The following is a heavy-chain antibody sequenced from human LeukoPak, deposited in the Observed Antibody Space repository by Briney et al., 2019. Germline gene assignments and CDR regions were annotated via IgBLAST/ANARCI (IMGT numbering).Heavy chain of an antibody. V-gene: IGHV3-21*01. J-gene: IGHJ6*04. CDR2: ISSTISYI. CDR3: AELGITMIGGV. D-gene: IGHD3-10*02. Sequence: GGSLRLSCAASGFTFSSYSMNWVRQAPGKGLEWVSIISSTISYIYYADSMKGRFTISRDNAKNSLYLQMNSLRAEDTAVYYCAELGITMIGGVWGKGTTVTISS. CDR1: GFTFSSYS.